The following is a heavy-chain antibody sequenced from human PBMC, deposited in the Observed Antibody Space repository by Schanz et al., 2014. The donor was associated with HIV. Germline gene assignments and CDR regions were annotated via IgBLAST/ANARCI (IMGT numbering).Heavy chain of an antibody. Sequence: QEQLVESGGGVVQPGRSLRLSCAASGFTFSDYGMHWVRQAPGKGLEWVAVIWNDGSNTFYADSVKGRFTISRDNAKNSLYLHMNSLRAEDTAVYGCARQGLRFSFWLDYWGQGTPVTVS. D-gene: IGHD4-17*01. V-gene: IGHV3-33*01. CDR1: GFTFSDYG. CDR3: ARQGLRFSFWLDY. J-gene: IGHJ4*02. CDR2: IWNDGSNT.